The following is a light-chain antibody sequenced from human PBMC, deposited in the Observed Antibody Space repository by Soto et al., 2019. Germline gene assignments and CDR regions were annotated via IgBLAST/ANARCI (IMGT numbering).Light chain of an antibody. CDR3: QQYNAPQT. CDR1: QSVLYSPNNKNY. J-gene: IGKJ1*01. Sequence: DIVMTQSPDSLAVSLGERATINCKSSQSVLYSPNNKNYLAWYQQKPGQPPKLLVYWASTRESGVPDRFSGSGSETDFTLTINSLQAEDVAVYCQQYNAPQTFGQGTKVEIK. CDR2: WAS. V-gene: IGKV4-1*01.